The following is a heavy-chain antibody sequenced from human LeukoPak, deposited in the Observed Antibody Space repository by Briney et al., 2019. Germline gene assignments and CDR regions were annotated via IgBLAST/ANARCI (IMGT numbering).Heavy chain of an antibody. CDR2: ISYDGSNK. V-gene: IGHV3-30-3*01. CDR3: ARGYSTGSENYFDY. CDR1: GFTFSSYA. J-gene: IGHJ4*02. Sequence: GGSLRLSCAASGFTFSSYAMHWVRQAPGKGLEWVAVISYDGSNKYYADSVKGRFTISRDNSKDTLFLRMNSLRAEDTAVYYCARGYSTGSENYFDYWGQGTLVTVSS. D-gene: IGHD6-19*01.